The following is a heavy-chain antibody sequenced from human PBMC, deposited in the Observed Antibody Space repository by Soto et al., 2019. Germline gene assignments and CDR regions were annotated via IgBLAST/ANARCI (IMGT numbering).Heavy chain of an antibody. CDR3: ARDWRVEVEYSSSSGYYYYGMDV. V-gene: IGHV4-4*02. J-gene: IGHJ6*02. CDR2: IYHSGST. Sequence: QVQLQESGPGLVKPSGTLSLTCAVSGGSISSSNWWSWVRQPPGKGLEWIGEIYHSGSTNYNPSLKSRVTISVDKSKNQFSLKLSSVTAADTAVYYCARDWRVEVEYSSSSGYYYYGMDVWGQGTTVTVSS. D-gene: IGHD6-6*01. CDR1: GGSISSSNW.